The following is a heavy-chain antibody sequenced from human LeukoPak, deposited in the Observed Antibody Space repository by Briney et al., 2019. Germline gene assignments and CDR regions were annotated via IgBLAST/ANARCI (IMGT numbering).Heavy chain of an antibody. CDR2: IRSKAYGGTT. CDR1: GFIFSNYW. Sequence: PGGSLRLSCTVSGFIFSNYWMHWVRQAPGKGLEWVGFIRSKAYGGTTEYAASVKGRFTISRDDSKSIAYLQMNSLKTEDIAVYYCTRWFGELFMGAFDYWGQGTLVTVSS. D-gene: IGHD3-10*01. J-gene: IGHJ4*02. CDR3: TRWFGELFMGAFDY. V-gene: IGHV3-49*04.